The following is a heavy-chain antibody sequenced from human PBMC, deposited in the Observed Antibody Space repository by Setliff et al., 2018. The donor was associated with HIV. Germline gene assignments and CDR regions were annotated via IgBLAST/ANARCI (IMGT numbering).Heavy chain of an antibody. J-gene: IGHJ2*01. CDR1: EYTFTSYN. D-gene: IGHD3-22*01. Sequence: ASVKVSCKASEYTFTSYNINWVRQATGQGLEWMGWITTYKGNTNYAQKFQGRVTMTTDTSTRTVYMDLRSLRSDDTAVYYCMRDPSGYDASGYYPLRWYFDLWGRGTLVTVSS. CDR3: MRDPSGYDASGYYPLRWYFDL. CDR2: ITTYKGNT. V-gene: IGHV1-18*01.